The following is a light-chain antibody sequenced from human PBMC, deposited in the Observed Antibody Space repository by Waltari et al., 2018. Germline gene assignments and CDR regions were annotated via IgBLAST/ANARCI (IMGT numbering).Light chain of an antibody. CDR2: EVN. V-gene: IGLV2-23*02. J-gene: IGLJ2*01. CDR3: CSYTGSSWI. CDR1: SSDVGYSNL. Sequence: QSALTQPASVSGSPGQSITISCTGTSSDVGYSNLVSWYQQHPGKAPNLIIYEVNKWPSGLSNRFSGSKSGNTATLTISGLQTEDEADYYCCSYTGSSWIFGGGTKLTGL.